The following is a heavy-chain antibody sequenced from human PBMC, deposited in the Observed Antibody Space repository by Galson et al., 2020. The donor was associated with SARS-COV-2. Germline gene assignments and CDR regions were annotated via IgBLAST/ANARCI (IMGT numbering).Heavy chain of an antibody. D-gene: IGHD1-26*01. V-gene: IGHV3-53*01. CDR3: ARDDAVGATWGLDY. Sequence: GGSLRLSCAASGFTVSSNYMSWVRQAPGKGLEWVSVIYSGGSTYYADSVKGRFTISRDNSKNTLYLQMNSLRAEDTAVYYCARDDAVGATWGLDYWGQGTLVTVSS. CDR2: IYSGGST. CDR1: GFTVSSNY. J-gene: IGHJ4*02.